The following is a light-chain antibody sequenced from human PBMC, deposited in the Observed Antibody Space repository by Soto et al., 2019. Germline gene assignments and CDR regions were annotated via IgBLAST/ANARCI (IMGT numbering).Light chain of an antibody. CDR2: GAS. CDR1: QSVSNN. CDR3: QQYNSYPWT. Sequence: EIVMTQSPATLSVSPGERATLSCRASQSVSNNLAWYQQKPGQAPRLLIYGASTRATGIPARFSGSGSGTEFTLAISSLQPDDFATYYCQQYNSYPWTFGQGTKVDIK. J-gene: IGKJ1*01. V-gene: IGKV3-15*01.